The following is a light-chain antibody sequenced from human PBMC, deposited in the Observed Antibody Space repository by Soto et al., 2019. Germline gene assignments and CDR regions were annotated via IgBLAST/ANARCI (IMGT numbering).Light chain of an antibody. CDR3: QQADTFPIT. Sequence: DIQMTQSPSSVSASVGDRVTISCQASQGISRSLAWYQQKPGKAPKLLIYAASSLQSGVPSRFSGSGFGTDFTLTISSLQPEGSAIYYCQQADTFPITFGQGTRLEIK. CDR1: QGISRS. CDR2: AAS. J-gene: IGKJ5*01. V-gene: IGKV1D-12*01.